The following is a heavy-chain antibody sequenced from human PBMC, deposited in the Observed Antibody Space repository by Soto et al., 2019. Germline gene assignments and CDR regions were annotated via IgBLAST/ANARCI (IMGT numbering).Heavy chain of an antibody. CDR3: ARLVASGKYYFDS. J-gene: IGHJ4*02. D-gene: IGHD3-10*01. CDR1: GYTFTTCA. CDR2: INAGNGNP. V-gene: IGHV1-3*01. Sequence: ASVKFSCKASGYTFTTCAMHWVRQAPGQVLECMVWINAGNGNPKYXXRFQGRVXXTRDTSASTAXMELSXLRSEDTAVYYCARLVASGKYYFDSWRQGTLVTVSS.